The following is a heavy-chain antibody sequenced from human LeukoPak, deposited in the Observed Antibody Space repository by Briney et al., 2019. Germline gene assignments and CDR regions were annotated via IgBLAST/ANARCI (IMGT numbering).Heavy chain of an antibody. D-gene: IGHD6-19*01. J-gene: IGHJ1*01. Sequence: GGSLRLSCAASGFTFSSYAMHWVRQAPGKVLEWVAVISYDGSNKYYADSVKGRFTISRDNSKNTLYLQMNSLRAEDTAVYYCAMKYSSGWPPRAEYFQHWGQGTLVTVSS. V-gene: IGHV3-30-3*01. CDR3: AMKYSSGWPPRAEYFQH. CDR2: ISYDGSNK. CDR1: GFTFSSYA.